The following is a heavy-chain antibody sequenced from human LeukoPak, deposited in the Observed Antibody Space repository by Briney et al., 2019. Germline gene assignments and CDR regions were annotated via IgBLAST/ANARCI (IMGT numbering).Heavy chain of an antibody. V-gene: IGHV3-23*01. CDR3: ARDGEPRYWGSGYYYGMDV. J-gene: IGHJ6*02. CDR1: GFNFGTYA. CDR2: ISGSAGST. D-gene: IGHD7-27*01. Sequence: QTGGSLKLSCAAPGFNFGTYAMTWVRQAPGKGLEWVSSISGSAGSTYYADSVKGRFTLSRDNSKNTLSLQMNSLRADDTAVYYCARDGEPRYWGSGYYYGMDVWGQGATVTVSS.